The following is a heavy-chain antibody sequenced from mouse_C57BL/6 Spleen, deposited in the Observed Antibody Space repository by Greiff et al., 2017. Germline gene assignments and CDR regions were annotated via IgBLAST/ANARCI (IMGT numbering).Heavy chain of an antibody. CDR2: IRLKSDNYAT. CDR1: GFTFSNYW. D-gene: IGHD2-3*01. J-gene: IGHJ1*03. Sequence: DVMLVESGGGLVQPGGSMKLSCVASGFTFSNYWMNWVRPSPEKGLEWVAQIRLKSDNYATHYAESVKGRFTISRDDSKSSVYLQMNNLRAEDTGIHYCTGDDGYYDWYFDVWGTGTTVTVSS. V-gene: IGHV6-3*01. CDR3: TGDDGYYDWYFDV.